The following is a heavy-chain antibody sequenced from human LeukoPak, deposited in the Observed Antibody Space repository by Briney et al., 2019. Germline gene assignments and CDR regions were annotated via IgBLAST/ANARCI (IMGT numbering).Heavy chain of an antibody. V-gene: IGHV6-1*01. CDR3: ARASDPRDDAFDI. CDR1: GDSVSSNSAA. J-gene: IGHJ3*02. Sequence: SQTLSLTCAISGDSVSSNSAAWNWIRQPPSRGLEWLGRTYYRSKWYNNYAVSVKSRITINPDTSKNQFSLQLNSVTPEDTAVYYCARASDPRDDAFDIWGQGTMVTVSS. CDR2: TYYRSKWYN.